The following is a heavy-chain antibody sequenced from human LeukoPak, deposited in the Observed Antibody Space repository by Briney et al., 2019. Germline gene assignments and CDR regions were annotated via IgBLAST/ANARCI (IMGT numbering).Heavy chain of an antibody. J-gene: IGHJ4*02. CDR3: AKDLLWFGELHTPFDY. D-gene: IGHD3-10*01. V-gene: IGHV6-1*01. CDR1: GDSVSSNSAA. CDR2: TKYTSKWDN. Sequence: SQTLSLTCAISGDSVSSNSAAWNWIRQSPSRGLEWLGRTKYTSKWDNDYAVSVKSRITINPDASKNQFSLRLNSVTPEDTAVYYCAKDLLWFGELHTPFDYWGQGTLVTVSS.